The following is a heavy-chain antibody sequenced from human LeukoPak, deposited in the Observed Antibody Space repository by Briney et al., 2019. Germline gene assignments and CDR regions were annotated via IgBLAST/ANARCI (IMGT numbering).Heavy chain of an antibody. CDR3: ASGSHPLLSYSSSWYFDY. V-gene: IGHV7-4-1*02. D-gene: IGHD6-13*01. Sequence: ASVKVSCKASGYTFTSYAMNWVRQAPGQGLEWMGWINTNTGNPTYAQGFTGRFVFSLDTSVSTAYLQISSLRAEDTAVYYCASGSHPLLSYSSSWYFDYWGQGTLVTVSS. CDR2: INTNTGNP. CDR1: GYTFTSYA. J-gene: IGHJ4*02.